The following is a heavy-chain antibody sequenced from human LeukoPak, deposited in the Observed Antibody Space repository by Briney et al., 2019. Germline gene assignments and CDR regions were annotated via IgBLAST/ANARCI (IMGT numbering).Heavy chain of an antibody. CDR1: GFTFSSYS. J-gene: IGHJ4*02. CDR3: ARGSRHFDY. CDR2: ISSSSYSI. D-gene: IGHD1-26*01. Sequence: GGSLRLSCAASGFTFSSYSMNWVRQAPGKGLEWVSSISSSSYSIYYVDSVKGRFTISRDNAKNSLYLQMNSLRAEDTAVYYCARGSRHFDYWGQGTLVTVSS. V-gene: IGHV3-21*01.